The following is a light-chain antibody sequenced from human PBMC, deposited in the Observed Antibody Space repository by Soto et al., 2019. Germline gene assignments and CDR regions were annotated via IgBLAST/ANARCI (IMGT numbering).Light chain of an antibody. J-gene: IGKJ5*01. V-gene: IGKV3-11*01. CDR1: QSISHN. Sequence: EIVVTQSPSPQAVATRGRATPPRKASQSISHNLAWYQQKPGQAPRLLIHGASTRATGIPARFSGRGSGTEFTLTISSLEPEDFAVYYCQQRSNWPPTFGQGTRLE. CDR2: GAS. CDR3: QQRSNWPPT.